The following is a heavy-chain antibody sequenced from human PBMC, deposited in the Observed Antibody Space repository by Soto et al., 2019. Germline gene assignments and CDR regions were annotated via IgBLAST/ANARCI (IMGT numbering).Heavy chain of an antibody. D-gene: IGHD6-19*01. J-gene: IGHJ4*02. CDR3: ARDLIAVAGKREGY. CDR1: GYTFTGYY. Sequence: GASVKVSCKASGYTFTGYYMRWVRQAPGQGLEWMGWINPNSGGTNYAQKFQGRVTMTRDTSISTAYMELSRLRSDDTAVYYCARDLIAVAGKREGYWGQGPLVTVYS. CDR2: INPNSGGT. V-gene: IGHV1-2*02.